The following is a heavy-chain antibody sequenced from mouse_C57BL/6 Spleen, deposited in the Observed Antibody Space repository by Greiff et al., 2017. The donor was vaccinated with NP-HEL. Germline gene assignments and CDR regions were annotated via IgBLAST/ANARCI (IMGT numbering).Heavy chain of an antibody. CDR2: IYPGDGDT. D-gene: IGHD1-1*02. Sequence: QVQLKESGAELVKPGASVKISCKASGYAFSSYWMNWVKQRPGKGLEWIGQIYPGDGDTNYNGKFKGKATLTADKSSSTAYMQLSSLTSEDSAVYFCARSEYYGFDYWGQGTTLTVSS. V-gene: IGHV1-80*01. CDR3: ARSEYYGFDY. J-gene: IGHJ2*01. CDR1: GYAFSSYW.